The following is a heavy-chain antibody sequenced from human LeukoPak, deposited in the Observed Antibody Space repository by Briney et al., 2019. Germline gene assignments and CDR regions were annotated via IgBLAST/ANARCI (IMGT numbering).Heavy chain of an antibody. Sequence: PGGSLRLSCAASGFTFSSYEMNWVRKAPGKGLEWVSYISSSGSTIYYADSVKGRFTISRDNAKNSLYLQMNSLRAEDTAVYYCARDLTYYYDSSGYNWGQGTLVTVSS. CDR1: GFTFSSYE. CDR2: ISSSGSTI. D-gene: IGHD3-22*01. J-gene: IGHJ4*02. CDR3: ARDLTYYYDSSGYN. V-gene: IGHV3-48*03.